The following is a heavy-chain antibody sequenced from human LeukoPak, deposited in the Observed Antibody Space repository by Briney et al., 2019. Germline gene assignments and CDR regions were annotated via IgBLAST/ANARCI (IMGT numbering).Heavy chain of an antibody. CDR1: GDSISGYY. D-gene: IGHD3-16*01. CDR3: ARGVPYY. Sequence: PSETLSLTCTVSGDSISGYYWSWIRQPPQKGLEWIAYIYYGGGTNYNPSLKSRLTLSVDTSKNQFSLKLSSVTAADTAVYYCARGVPYYWGQGTLVTVSS. J-gene: IGHJ4*02. V-gene: IGHV4-59*01. CDR2: IYYGGGT.